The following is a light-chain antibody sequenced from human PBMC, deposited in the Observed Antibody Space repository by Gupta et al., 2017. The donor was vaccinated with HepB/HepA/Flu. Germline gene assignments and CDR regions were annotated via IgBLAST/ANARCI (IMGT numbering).Light chain of an antibody. V-gene: IGKV1-5*03. CDR2: KAS. CDR3: QQYDNYPWT. CDR1: QSISAW. J-gene: IGKJ1*01. Sequence: DIQMTQSPSTLSASVGDRVTITCRASQSISAWLAWYQQKPGKAPNLLIYKASSLESGVPSRFSGSGSGTEFTLTITSLQPDDFATYYCQQYDNYPWTFGQGTEVAIE.